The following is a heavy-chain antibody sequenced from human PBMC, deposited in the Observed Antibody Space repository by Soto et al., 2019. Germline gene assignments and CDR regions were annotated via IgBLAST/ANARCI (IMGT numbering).Heavy chain of an antibody. CDR1: GGSVGSSSYY. CDR2: TYYSAGT. Sequence: SETLSLTCNVSGGSVGSSSYYWGWIRQAPGKGLEWIVSTYYSAGTYYNPSLMSRVTTSLDASKNQFSLTVTSVTAADTAIYYCARHASRGYSSSWYFEDWGQGTPVTVSS. V-gene: IGHV4-39*01. CDR3: ARHASRGYSSSWYFED. J-gene: IGHJ4*02. D-gene: IGHD6-13*01.